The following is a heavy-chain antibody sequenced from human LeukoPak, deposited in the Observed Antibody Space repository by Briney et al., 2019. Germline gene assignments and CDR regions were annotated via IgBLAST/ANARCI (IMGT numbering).Heavy chain of an antibody. D-gene: IGHD3-9*01. CDR2: ISRVSTYI. CDR1: GFTFTDYS. V-gene: IGHV3-21*01. J-gene: IGHJ1*01. Sequence: PGGSLRLSCSASGFTFTDYSMSWVRQAPGKGLEWVSIISRVSTYIYYADSVKGRFTVSRDNAKSSLYLQMTSLRAEDTAVYFCAGLLRYFDWSSPSEHWGQGTLVTVSS. CDR3: AGLLRYFDWSSPSEH.